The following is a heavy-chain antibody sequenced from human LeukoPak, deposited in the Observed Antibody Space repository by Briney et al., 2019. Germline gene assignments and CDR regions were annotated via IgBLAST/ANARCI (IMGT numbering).Heavy chain of an antibody. CDR3: ARRDTMVRGVTWFDP. D-gene: IGHD3-10*01. Sequence: GESLKISCKGSGYTFTSYWIGWVRQMPGKGLEWMGIIYPGDSDTRYSPSFQGQVTISADKSISTSYLQWSSLKASDTAMYYCARRDTMVRGVTWFDPWGQGTLVTVSS. CDR1: GYTFTSYW. J-gene: IGHJ5*02. CDR2: IYPGDSDT. V-gene: IGHV5-51*01.